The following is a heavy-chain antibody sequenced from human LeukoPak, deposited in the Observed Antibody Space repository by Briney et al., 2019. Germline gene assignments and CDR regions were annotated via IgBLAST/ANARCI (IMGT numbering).Heavy chain of an antibody. CDR3: ARFHSGPSGWYVLWYFDL. CDR2: IYNSEST. CDR1: GASISSQY. V-gene: IGHV4-4*09. J-gene: IGHJ2*01. Sequence: SETLSLTCSVSGASISSQYWTWIRQPPGKGLEWIGYIYNSESTNYNSSLQSRVTMSLDTSKNQLFLKLSSVTAADTAVYYCARFHSGPSGWYVLWYFDLWGRGTLVTVSS. D-gene: IGHD6-19*01.